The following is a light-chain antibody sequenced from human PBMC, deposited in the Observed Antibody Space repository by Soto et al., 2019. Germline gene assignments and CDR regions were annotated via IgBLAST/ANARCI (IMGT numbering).Light chain of an antibody. CDR1: QSVSSY. Sequence: EIVLTQSPGTLSLSPGERATLSCRASQSVSSYLAWYQQKPGQAPRLLIYDASNRATGIPARFSGSGSGTDFTLTISSLEPEDFAVYYCQQRSNWPRGFGGGTKVDIK. CDR3: QQRSNWPRG. J-gene: IGKJ4*01. V-gene: IGKV3-11*01. CDR2: DAS.